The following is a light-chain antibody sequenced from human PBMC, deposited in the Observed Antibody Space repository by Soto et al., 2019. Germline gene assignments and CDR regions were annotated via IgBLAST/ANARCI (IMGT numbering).Light chain of an antibody. V-gene: IGLV1-44*01. Sequence: QPVLTQPPSASGTPGQRVTISCSGSSSNIGGNSVNWYQQLPGTAPKLLIYSNNQRPSGVPDRFSGSKSGTSASLAISGLQSEDEADYYCAAWDDSLKGRVFGTGTKLTVL. CDR1: SSNIGGNS. CDR3: AAWDDSLKGRV. CDR2: SNN. J-gene: IGLJ1*01.